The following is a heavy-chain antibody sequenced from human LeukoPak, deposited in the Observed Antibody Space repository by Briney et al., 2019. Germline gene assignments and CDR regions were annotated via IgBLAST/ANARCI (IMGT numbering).Heavy chain of an antibody. CDR3: AKGSVIWFGELWYFDY. J-gene: IGHJ4*02. D-gene: IGHD3-10*01. V-gene: IGHV3-23*01. CDR1: GLTFSSYS. CDR2: ISGSGGST. Sequence: GGSLRLSCAASGLTFSSYSMNWVRQAPGKGLEWVSAISGSGGSTYYADSVKGRFTISRDNSKNTLYLQMNSLRAEDTAVYYCAKGSVIWFGELWYFDYWGQGTLVTVSS.